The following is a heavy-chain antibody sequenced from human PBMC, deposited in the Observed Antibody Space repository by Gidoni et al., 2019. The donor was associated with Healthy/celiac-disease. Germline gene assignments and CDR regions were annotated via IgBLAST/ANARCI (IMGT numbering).Heavy chain of an antibody. CDR3: ARDPPRITIFGVHYYGMDV. D-gene: IGHD3-3*01. CDR1: GFTFSSYG. CDR2: IWYDGSNK. J-gene: IGHJ6*02. V-gene: IGHV3-33*01. Sequence: QVQLVESGGGVVQPGRSLRLSCAASGFTFSSYGMHWVRQAPGKGLEWVAVIWYDGSNKYYADSVKGRFTISRDNSKNTLYLQMNSLRAEDTAVYYCARDPPRITIFGVHYYGMDVWGQGTTVIVSS.